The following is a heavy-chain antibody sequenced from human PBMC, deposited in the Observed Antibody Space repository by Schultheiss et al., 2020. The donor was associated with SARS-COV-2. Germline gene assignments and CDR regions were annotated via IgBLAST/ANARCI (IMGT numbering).Heavy chain of an antibody. D-gene: IGHD6-19*01. CDR1: GFTFSSYS. Sequence: GGSLRLSCAASGFTFSSYSMNWVRQAPGKGLEWVSSISSSSSYIYYADSVKGRFTISRDNAKNTLYLQMNSLRAEDTAVYYCARDQGSGWINWFDPWGQGTLVTVSS. CDR3: ARDQGSGWINWFDP. J-gene: IGHJ5*02. V-gene: IGHV3-21*01. CDR2: ISSSSSYI.